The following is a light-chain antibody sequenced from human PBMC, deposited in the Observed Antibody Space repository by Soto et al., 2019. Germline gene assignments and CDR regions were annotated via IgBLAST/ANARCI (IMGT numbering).Light chain of an antibody. CDR3: QSYDSSLSGSF. CDR2: RNT. Sequence: QSVLAQPPSVSGAPGQRVTISCTVGSSNIGAGYDVHWYQQLPGTAPKLLIYRNTNRPSGVPDRFSGSRSATSASLAITGLQAEDEADYYCQSYDSSLSGSFFGTGTKVTLL. CDR1: SSNIGAGYD. V-gene: IGLV1-40*01. J-gene: IGLJ1*01.